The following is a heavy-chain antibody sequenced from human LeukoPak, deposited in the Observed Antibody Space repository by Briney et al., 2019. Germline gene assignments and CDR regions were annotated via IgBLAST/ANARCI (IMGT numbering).Heavy chain of an antibody. CDR2: ISAYNGNT. D-gene: IGHD1-26*01. Sequence: ASVKVSCKASGYTFTSYGISWVRQAPGQGLEWMGWISAYNGNTNYAQKLQGRVTMTTDTSTSTAYMELRSLRSDDTAAYYCASVVGPYYYYYMDVWGKGTTVTVSS. V-gene: IGHV1-18*01. J-gene: IGHJ6*03. CDR3: ASVVGPYYYYYMDV. CDR1: GYTFTSYG.